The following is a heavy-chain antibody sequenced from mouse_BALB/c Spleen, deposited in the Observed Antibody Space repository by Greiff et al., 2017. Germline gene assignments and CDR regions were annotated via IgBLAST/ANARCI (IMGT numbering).Heavy chain of an antibody. Sequence: VQLQQSGPELVKPGASVRISCKASGYTFTSYYIHWVKQRPGQGLEWIGWIYPGNVNTKYNEKFKGKATLTADKSSSTAYMQLSSLTSEDSAVYFCAIRGYDYAMDYWGQGTSVTVSS. J-gene: IGHJ4*01. CDR1: GYTFTSYY. V-gene: IGHV1S56*01. CDR3: AIRGYDYAMDY. CDR2: IYPGNVNT. D-gene: IGHD1-2*01.